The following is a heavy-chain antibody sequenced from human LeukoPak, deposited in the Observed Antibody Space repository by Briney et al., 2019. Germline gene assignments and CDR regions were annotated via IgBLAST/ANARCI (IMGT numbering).Heavy chain of an antibody. CDR3: AAELDDYGGMN. Sequence: PSETLSLTCAVYGGSFSGYYWSWIRQPPGKGLEWIGEINHSGSTNYNPSPKSRVTISVDTSKNQFSLKLSSVTAADTAVYYCAAELDDYGGMNWGQGTLVTVSS. CDR2: INHSGST. J-gene: IGHJ4*02. V-gene: IGHV4-34*01. CDR1: GGSFSGYY. D-gene: IGHD4-23*01.